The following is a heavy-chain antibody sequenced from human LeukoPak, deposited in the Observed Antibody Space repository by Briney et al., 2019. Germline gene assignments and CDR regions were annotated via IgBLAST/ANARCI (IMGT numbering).Heavy chain of an antibody. D-gene: IGHD3-22*01. Sequence: SETLSLTCNVSGGSIIGNSTDYWGWVRQPPGKGLEWIATIHHSGGTYDNPSLKGRVTISVDTSKNQFSLTLTSVTAADTAVYYCARGPYYDSSKISAFDIWGQGTMVTVSS. CDR1: GGSIIGNSTDY. J-gene: IGHJ3*02. V-gene: IGHV4-39*02. CDR2: IHHSGGT. CDR3: ARGPYYDSSKISAFDI.